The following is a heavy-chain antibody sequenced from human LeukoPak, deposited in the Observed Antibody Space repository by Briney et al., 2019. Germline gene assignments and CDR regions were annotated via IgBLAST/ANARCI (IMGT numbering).Heavy chain of an antibody. Sequence: ETPSLTCTESGGSTCRYNWSWIRQPPGEGLGRIGHIYTSGSTKYNTPLQSRVTMSVDTSKNQFSLKLSSVTAADTAVYYCARDRTLGYYYGSGRNWFDPWGQGTLVTVSS. CDR2: IYTSGST. CDR1: GGSTCRYN. J-gene: IGHJ5*02. V-gene: IGHV4-4*07. D-gene: IGHD3-10*01. CDR3: ARDRTLGYYYGSGRNWFDP.